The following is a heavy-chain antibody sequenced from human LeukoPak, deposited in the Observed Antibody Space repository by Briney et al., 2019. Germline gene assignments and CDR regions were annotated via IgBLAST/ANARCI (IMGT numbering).Heavy chain of an antibody. J-gene: IGHJ4*02. CDR2: INWNGGST. CDR1: EFTFDDYA. D-gene: IGHD3-10*01. CDR3: AHGSGSYYNHY. Sequence: GGSLRLSCAASEFTFDDYAMHWVRQAPGKGLEWVSGINWNGGSTGYADSVKGRFTISRDNAKNSLYLQMNSLRAEDTAVYYCAHGSGSYYNHYWGQGTLVTVSS. V-gene: IGHV3-20*04.